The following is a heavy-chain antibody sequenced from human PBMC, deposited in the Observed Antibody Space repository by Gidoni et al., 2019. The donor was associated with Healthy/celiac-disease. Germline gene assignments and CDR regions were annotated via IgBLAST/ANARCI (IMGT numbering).Heavy chain of an antibody. V-gene: IGHV3-49*04. CDR3: TRDSGHGYYYDSSGY. CDR1: GFTFGDYA. J-gene: IGHJ4*02. CDR2: IRSKAYGGTT. Sequence: EVQLVESGGGLVQPGRSLRLSCTASGFTFGDYAMSWVRQAPGKGLEWVGFIRSKAYGGTTEYAASVKGRFTISRDDSKSIAYLQMNSLKTEDTAVYYCTRDSGHGYYYDSSGYWGQGTLVTVSS. D-gene: IGHD3-22*01.